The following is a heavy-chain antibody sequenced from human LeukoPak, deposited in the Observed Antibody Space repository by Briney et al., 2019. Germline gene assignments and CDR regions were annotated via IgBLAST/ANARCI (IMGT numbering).Heavy chain of an antibody. J-gene: IGHJ6*02. CDR3: AKDHIVTAVTTHYYYGLDV. CDR2: ISYDGSNK. D-gene: IGHD5-12*01. V-gene: IGHV3-30*18. CDR1: GFTFSSYG. Sequence: GGSLRLSCAPSGFTFSSYGMHCVRQAPGKGLEWVAVISYDGSNKYYADSVKGRFTISRDNSKNTLYLQRNSLRAQDTAVYYCAKDHIVTAVTTHYYYGLDVWGQGTTVTVSS.